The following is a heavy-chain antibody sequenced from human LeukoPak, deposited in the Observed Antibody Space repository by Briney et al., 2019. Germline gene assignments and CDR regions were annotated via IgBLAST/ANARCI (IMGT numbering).Heavy chain of an antibody. CDR2: ISYDGSNK. CDR1: GFTFSSYG. Sequence: GGSLRLSYAASGFTFSSYGMHWVRQAPGKGLEWVAVISYDGSNKYYADSVKGRFTISRDNSKNTLYLQMNSLRAEDTAVYYCAKGRSWGDYWGQGTLVTVSS. J-gene: IGHJ4*02. V-gene: IGHV3-30*18. D-gene: IGHD6-13*01. CDR3: AKGRSWGDY.